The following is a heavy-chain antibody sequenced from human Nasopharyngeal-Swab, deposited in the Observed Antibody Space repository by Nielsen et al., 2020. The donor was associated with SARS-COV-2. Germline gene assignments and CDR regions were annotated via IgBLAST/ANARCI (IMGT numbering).Heavy chain of an antibody. V-gene: IGHV4-31*03. CDR1: GGSISSGGYY. CDR3: ARVGSGPRVGAFDI. CDR2: IYYSGST. J-gene: IGHJ3*02. D-gene: IGHD2-15*01. Sequence: SETLYLTCTVSGGSISSGGYYWSWIRQHPGKGLEWIGYIYYSGSTYYNPSLKSRVTISVDTSKNQFSLKLSSVTAADTAVYYCARVGSGPRVGAFDIWGQGTMVTVSS.